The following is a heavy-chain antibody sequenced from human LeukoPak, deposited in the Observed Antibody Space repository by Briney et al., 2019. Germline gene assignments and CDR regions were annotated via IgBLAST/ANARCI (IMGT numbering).Heavy chain of an antibody. D-gene: IGHD3-3*01. CDR1: GFTFSSYW. J-gene: IGHJ4*02. V-gene: IGHV3-7*01. CDR3: ARDPKYYDFWRGSLDY. Sequence: GGSLRLSCAASGFTFSSYWMSWVRQAPGKGLEWVANIKQDGSEKYYVDSVKGRFTISRDNAKNSLYLQMNSLRAEDTAVYYCARDPKYYDFWRGSLDYWGQGTLVTVSS. CDR2: IKQDGSEK.